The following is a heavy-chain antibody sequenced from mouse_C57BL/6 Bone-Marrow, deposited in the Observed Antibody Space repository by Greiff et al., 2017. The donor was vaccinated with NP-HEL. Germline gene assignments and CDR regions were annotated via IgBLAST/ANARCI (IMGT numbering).Heavy chain of an antibody. J-gene: IGHJ3*01. CDR1: GYAFSSSW. CDR3: ARGDYGPWFAY. Sequence: VNVVESGPELVKPGASVKISCKASGYAFSSSWMNWVKQRPGKGLEWIGRIYPGDGDTNYNGKFKGKATLTADKSSSTAYMQLSSLTSEDSAVYFCARGDYGPWFAYWGQGTLVTVSA. CDR2: IYPGDGDT. D-gene: IGHD2-4*01. V-gene: IGHV1-82*01.